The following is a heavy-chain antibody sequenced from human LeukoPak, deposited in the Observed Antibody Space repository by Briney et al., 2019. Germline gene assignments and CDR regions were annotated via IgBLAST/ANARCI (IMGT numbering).Heavy chain of an antibody. CDR1: GFTFNSYA. D-gene: IGHD3-3*02. CDR2: ISSSGSTM. Sequence: PGGSLRLSCAASGFTFNSYAMSWVRQVPGKGLEWISYISSSGSTMYYADSVKGRFTISREDAKNSLSLQMNNLRAEDTAVYYCARDSLAYFDFWGQGTLVTVSS. J-gene: IGHJ4*02. V-gene: IGHV3-48*03. CDR3: ARDSLAYFDF.